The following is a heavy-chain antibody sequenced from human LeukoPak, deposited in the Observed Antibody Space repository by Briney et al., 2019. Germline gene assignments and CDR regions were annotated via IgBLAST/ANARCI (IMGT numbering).Heavy chain of an antibody. J-gene: IGHJ4*02. V-gene: IGHV3-7*01. CDR3: ASGYYDSSGYYYGFDY. D-gene: IGHD3-22*01. Sequence: TGGSLRLSCAASGFTFSSYWMSWVRQAPGKGLEWVANIKQDGSEKYYVDSVKGRFTISRDNAKNSLYLQMNSLRAEDTAVYYCASGYYDSSGYYYGFDYWGQGTLVTVSS. CDR2: IKQDGSEK. CDR1: GFTFSSYW.